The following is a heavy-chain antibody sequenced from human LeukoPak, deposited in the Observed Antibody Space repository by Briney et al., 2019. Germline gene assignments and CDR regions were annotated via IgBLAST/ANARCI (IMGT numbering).Heavy chain of an antibody. CDR1: GYTFTGYY. CDR2: INPNSGGT. V-gene: IGHV1-2*06. CDR3: ARDRRVAVAGDYYYYYMDV. D-gene: IGHD6-19*01. Sequence: ASVKVSCKASGYTFTGYYMHWVRQAPGQGLEWMGRINPNSGGTNYAQKFQGRVTMTRDTSISTAHMELSRLRSDDTAVYYCARDRRVAVAGDYYYYYMDVWGKGTTVTVSS. J-gene: IGHJ6*03.